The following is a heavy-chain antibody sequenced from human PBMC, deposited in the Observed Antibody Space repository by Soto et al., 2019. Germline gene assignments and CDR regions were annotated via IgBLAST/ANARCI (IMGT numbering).Heavy chain of an antibody. Sequence: EVQLVESGGGLVQPGGSLRLSCAASGFTFSSYWIHWVRQAPGKGLVWVSRVDSGGSTTNYADSVKGRFTISRDNAKNTLYLQMNSLRDEDTAVYHCVRGAFHPYSLDSWGQGTLVTVSS. J-gene: IGHJ4*02. CDR3: VRGAFHPYSLDS. CDR1: GFTFSSYW. D-gene: IGHD2-15*01. V-gene: IGHV3-74*01. CDR2: VDSGGSTT.